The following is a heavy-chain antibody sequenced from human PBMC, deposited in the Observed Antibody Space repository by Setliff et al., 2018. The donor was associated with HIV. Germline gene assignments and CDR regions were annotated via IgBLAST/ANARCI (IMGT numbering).Heavy chain of an antibody. Sequence: ASVKVSCKASGYTFTSYGISWVRQAPGQGLEWMGWISACNGNTNYAQKLQGRVTMTTDTSTSTAYMELRSLRSDDTAVYYCARDFVEGIAVTDWFDPWGQGTLVTVS. D-gene: IGHD6-19*01. J-gene: IGHJ5*02. CDR3: ARDFVEGIAVTDWFDP. CDR2: ISACNGNT. V-gene: IGHV1-18*01. CDR1: GYTFTSYG.